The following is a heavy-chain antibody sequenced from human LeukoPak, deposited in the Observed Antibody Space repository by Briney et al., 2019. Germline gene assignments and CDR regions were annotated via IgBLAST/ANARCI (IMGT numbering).Heavy chain of an antibody. J-gene: IGHJ4*02. V-gene: IGHV3-30*02. Sequence: GGSLRLSCAASGFTFSSYAMSWVRQAPGKGLEWVAFIRSDGSTTYYADSVKGRFTISRDNSKNTLYLQMNSLRAEDTAVYYCAKDLPEPYFDYWGQGTLVTVSS. CDR1: GFTFSSYA. CDR2: IRSDGSTT. CDR3: AKDLPEPYFDY.